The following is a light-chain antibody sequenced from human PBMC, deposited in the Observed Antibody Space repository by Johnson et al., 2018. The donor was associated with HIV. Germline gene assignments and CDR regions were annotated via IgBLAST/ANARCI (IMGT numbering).Light chain of an antibody. V-gene: IGLV1-51*02. Sequence: SVLTQPPSVSAAPGQKVTISCSGSSSNIGNNYVSWYQQFPGTAPKLLIYENNKRPSGIPDRFSGSKSGTSATLGITGLQTGDEADYYCGTWDSSLSAEVFGTGTKVTVL. CDR3: GTWDSSLSAEV. CDR1: SSNIGNNY. J-gene: IGLJ1*01. CDR2: ENN.